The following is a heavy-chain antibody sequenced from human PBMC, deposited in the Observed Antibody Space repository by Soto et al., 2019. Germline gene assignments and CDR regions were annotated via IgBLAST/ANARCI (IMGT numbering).Heavy chain of an antibody. CDR3: ARGVSELDWFDP. CDR2: IYYSGST. V-gene: IGHV4-31*03. D-gene: IGHD2-8*01. Sequence: TSETLSLTCTVSGGSISSGGYYWSWVRQHPGKGLEWIGYIYYSGSTYYNPSLKSRVTISVDTSKNQFSLKLSSVTAADTAVYYCARGVSELDWFDPWGQGTLVTVS. CDR1: GGSISSGGYY. J-gene: IGHJ5*02.